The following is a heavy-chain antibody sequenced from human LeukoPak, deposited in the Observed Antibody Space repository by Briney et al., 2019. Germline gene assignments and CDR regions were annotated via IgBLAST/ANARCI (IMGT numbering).Heavy chain of an antibody. J-gene: IGHJ5*02. D-gene: IGHD3-10*01. CDR1: GGSLSSYY. Sequence: PSETLSLTCTVSGGSLSSYYWSWIRQPPGKGLEWIGYIYYSGSTNYNLSLKSRVTISVATSKNQFSLTLSSVTDADTAVYYCARTIALRECCPPSFWFDPWGQGTLVTVSS. CDR2: IYYSGST. CDR3: ARTIALRECCPPSFWFDP. V-gene: IGHV4-59*01.